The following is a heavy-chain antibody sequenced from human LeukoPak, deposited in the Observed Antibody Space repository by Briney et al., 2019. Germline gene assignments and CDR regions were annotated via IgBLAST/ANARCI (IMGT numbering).Heavy chain of an antibody. CDR1: GYTFTSYY. V-gene: IGHV1-46*01. CDR3: ARVQSGYSPDFYYFDY. D-gene: IGHD5-18*01. CDR2: INPSGGST. J-gene: IGHJ4*02. Sequence: ASVKVSCKASGYTFTSYYMHWVRQAPGQGLEWMGIINPSGGSTSYAQKFQGRVTMTRDTSTSTVYMELSSLRSEDTAVYYCARVQSGYSPDFYYFDYWGQGTLVTVSS.